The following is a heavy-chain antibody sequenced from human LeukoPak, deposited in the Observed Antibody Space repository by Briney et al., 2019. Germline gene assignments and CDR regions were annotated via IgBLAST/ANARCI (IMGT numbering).Heavy chain of an antibody. V-gene: IGHV1-2*02. Sequence: ASVKVSCKASGYTFTGYYMHWVRQAPGQGLEWIGWINPNSGGTNYAQKFQGRVTVTRDTSISTAYMELSRLRSDDTAVYYCAAGYSSSWSSFDYWGQGTLVTVSS. CDR2: INPNSGGT. CDR1: GYTFTGYY. D-gene: IGHD6-13*01. CDR3: AAGYSSSWSSFDY. J-gene: IGHJ4*02.